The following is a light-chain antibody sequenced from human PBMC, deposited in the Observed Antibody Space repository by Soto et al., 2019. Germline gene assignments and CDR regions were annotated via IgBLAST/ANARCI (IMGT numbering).Light chain of an antibody. J-gene: IGLJ2*01. CDR3: GTWDGSLSAVV. V-gene: IGLV1-51*01. CDR2: DNN. CDR1: SSNIGNNY. Sequence: QSVLTQPPSVSAAPGQKVTISCSGSSSNIGNNYVSWYQQLPGAAPKLLIYDNNKRPLGIPDRFSGSKSGTSASLGITGLQTGDEADYYCGTWDGSLSAVVFGGGTKLTVL.